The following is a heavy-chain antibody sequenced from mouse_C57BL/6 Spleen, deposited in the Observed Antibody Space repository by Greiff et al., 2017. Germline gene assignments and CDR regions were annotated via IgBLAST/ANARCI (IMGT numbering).Heavy chain of an antibody. J-gene: IGHJ4*01. CDR1: GYAFSSSW. Sequence: VQLQQSGPELVKPGASVKISCKASGYAFSSSWMNWVKQRPGKGLEWIGRIYPGDGDTNYNGKFKGKATLTADKSSSTAYMQRSSLTSEDSAVYFCARRGWLLLLSDYAMDYWGQGTSGTVSS. CDR2: IYPGDGDT. V-gene: IGHV1-82*01. D-gene: IGHD2-3*01. CDR3: ARRGWLLLLSDYAMDY.